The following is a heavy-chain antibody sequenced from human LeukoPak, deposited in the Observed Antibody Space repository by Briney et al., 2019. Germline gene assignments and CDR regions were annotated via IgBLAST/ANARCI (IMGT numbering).Heavy chain of an antibody. J-gene: IGHJ4*02. CDR1: GGTFSNYY. CDR2: IYYTGST. D-gene: IGHD6-19*01. CDR3: VKSGGYGLIDY. V-gene: IGHV4-59*04. Sequence: PSETLSLTCAVYGGTFSNYYWSWIRQPPGKGLEWIGNIYYTGSTYYNASLQSRVTISIDMSKNQFSLRLSSVTAADTAMYYCVKSGGYGLIDYWGQGTLVTVSS.